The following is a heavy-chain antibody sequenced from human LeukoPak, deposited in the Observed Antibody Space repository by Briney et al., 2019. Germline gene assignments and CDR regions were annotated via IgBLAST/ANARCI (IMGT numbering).Heavy chain of an antibody. CDR3: ARTDCSGGSCYHDWFDP. D-gene: IGHD2-15*01. CDR1: GGSFSGYY. CDR2: INHSGST. J-gene: IGHJ5*02. V-gene: IGHV4-34*01. Sequence: SETLSLTCAVYGGSFSGYYWSWIRQPPGKGLEWIGEINHSGSTNYNPSLKSRVTISVDTSKNQFSLKLSSVTAADTAVYYCARTDCSGGSCYHDWFDPWGQGTLVTVSS.